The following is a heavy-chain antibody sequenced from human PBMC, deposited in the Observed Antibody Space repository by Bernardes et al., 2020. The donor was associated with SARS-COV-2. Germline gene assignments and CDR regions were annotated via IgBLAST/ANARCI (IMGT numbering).Heavy chain of an antibody. J-gene: IGHJ4*02. CDR1: GDSISDNDFH. Sequence: SETLSLPCTVSGDSISDNDFHWGWIRQPQGKGLEWIATIYYSGTTYYNPSLKSRVTISVDTSKNQFSLKLTSVTAADTVVYYCARQQGQNLWYFDYWGQGTLVTVSS. V-gene: IGHV4-39*01. CDR3: ARQQGQNLWYFDY. CDR2: IYYSGTT. D-gene: IGHD2-21*01.